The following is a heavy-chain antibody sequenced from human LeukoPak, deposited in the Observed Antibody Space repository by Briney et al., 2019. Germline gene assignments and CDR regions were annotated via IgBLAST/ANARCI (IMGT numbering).Heavy chain of an antibody. CDR3: XXXIRLQRIHDAFDI. V-gene: IGHV1-46*01. J-gene: IGHJ3*02. CDR1: GYTFTSYY. D-gene: IGHD4-11*01. CDR2: INPSGGST. Sequence: ASVKVSCKASGYTFTSYYMHWVRQAPGQGLEWMGIINPSGGSTSYAQKFQGRVTMTRDMSTSTVYMELSSLRSEDTAVYYCXXXIRLQRIHDAFDIWGQGTMVTVSS.